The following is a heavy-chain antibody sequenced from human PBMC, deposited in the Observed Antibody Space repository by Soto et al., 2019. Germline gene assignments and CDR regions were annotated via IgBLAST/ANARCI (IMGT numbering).Heavy chain of an antibody. J-gene: IGHJ6*02. CDR3: ARQEVPQWFTKGYYGMDV. D-gene: IGHD2-8*01. V-gene: IGHV4-34*01. CDR2: INHRGNT. Sequence: QVQLQQWGAGLSKPSETLSLTCAVYGGSVSGYYWTWIRQPPGKGLEWIGEINHRGNTNYNPSLKSRVTISVDTSKNQFSLKLTSVTAADTAVYYCARQEVPQWFTKGYYGMDVWDQGTTVTVSS. CDR1: GGSVSGYY.